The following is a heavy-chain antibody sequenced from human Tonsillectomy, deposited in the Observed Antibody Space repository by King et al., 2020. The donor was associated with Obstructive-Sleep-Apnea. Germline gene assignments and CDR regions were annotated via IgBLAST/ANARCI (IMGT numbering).Heavy chain of an antibody. J-gene: IGHJ4*02. CDR1: GGSISSYY. CDR2: IYYSGST. V-gene: IGHV4-59*01. D-gene: IGHD3-22*01. Sequence: QLQESGPGLVKPSETLSLTCTVSGGSISSYYWSWIRQPPGKGLEWIGYIYYSGSTKYNPSLKSRVTISVDTSKNQFSLKLSSVTAADTAVYYCARDPTYYYDSSGYYTSRGYFDYWGQGTLVTVSS. CDR3: ARDPTYYYDSSGYYTSRGYFDY.